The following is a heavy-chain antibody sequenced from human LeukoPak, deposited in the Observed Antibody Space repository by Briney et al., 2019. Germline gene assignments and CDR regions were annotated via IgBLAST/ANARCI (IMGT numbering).Heavy chain of an antibody. CDR1: GGTLSSYA. CDR2: IIPIFGTA. D-gene: IGHD4-17*01. CDR3: ARDKVSYGDYGDAFDI. V-gene: IGHV1-69*05. Sequence: ASVKVSCKASGGTLSSYAISWVRQAPGQGLEWMGGIIPIFGTANYAQKFQGRVTITTDESTSTAYMELSSLRSEDTAVYYCARDKVSYGDYGDAFDIWGQGTMVTVSS. J-gene: IGHJ3*02.